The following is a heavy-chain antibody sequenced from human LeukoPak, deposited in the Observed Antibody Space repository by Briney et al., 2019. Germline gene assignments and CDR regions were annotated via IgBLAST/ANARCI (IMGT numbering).Heavy chain of an antibody. D-gene: IGHD6-13*01. CDR2: IYYSGST. V-gene: IGHV4-39*01. CDR1: GGSISSSSYY. CDR3: ARLTGSSWYVDY. J-gene: IGHJ4*02. Sequence: PSXXLSLTCTVSGGSISSSSYYWGWIRQPPGKGLEWIGSIYYSGSTYYNPYLKSRITISVDTSKNQFSLKLSSVTAADTAVYYCARLTGSSWYVDYWGQGTLVTVSS.